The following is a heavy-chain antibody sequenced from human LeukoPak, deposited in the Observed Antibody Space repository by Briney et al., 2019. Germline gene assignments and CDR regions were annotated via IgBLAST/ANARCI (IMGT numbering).Heavy chain of an antibody. D-gene: IGHD6-13*01. V-gene: IGHV3-11*04. Sequence: GGSLRLSCAASGFTFSDYYMSWIRQAPGKGLEWVSYISSSGSTIYYADSVKGRFTNSRDNAKNSLYLQMNSLRAEDTAVYYCARVSDEGAAAGHDAFDIWGQGTMVTVSS. CDR3: ARVSDEGAAAGHDAFDI. CDR1: GFTFSDYY. J-gene: IGHJ3*02. CDR2: ISSSGSTI.